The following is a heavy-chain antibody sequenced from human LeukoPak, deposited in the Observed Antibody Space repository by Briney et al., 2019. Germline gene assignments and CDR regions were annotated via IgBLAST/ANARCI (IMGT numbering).Heavy chain of an antibody. V-gene: IGHV4-39*07. CDR2: MYYSGTT. D-gene: IGHD3-16*01. CDR1: GRSINSGNYC. Sequence: SETQSLTCTVSGRSINSGNYCWGWIRQPPGRGLQCIGTMYYSGTTCYNPSPKGRVTISPDTSMHQFSLRPNSVTAADTSVYYCARSSKFGGLIWFDGWGQGTLVTASS. J-gene: IGHJ5*02. CDR3: ARSSKFGGLIWFDG.